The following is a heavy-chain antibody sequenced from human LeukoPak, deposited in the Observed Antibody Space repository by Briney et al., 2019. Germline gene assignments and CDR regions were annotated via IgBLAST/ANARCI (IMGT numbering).Heavy chain of an antibody. V-gene: IGHV5-51*01. J-gene: IGHJ4*02. Sequence: GESLKISCKGSGYSFTSYWIGWVRQMPGKGLEWMGIIYPGDSDTRYSPSFQGQVTISADKSISTAYLQWSSLKASDTAMYYCARRVGYCSSTSCWEFDYWGQGTLVTVSS. CDR2: IYPGDSDT. D-gene: IGHD2-2*01. CDR3: ARRVGYCSSTSCWEFDY. CDR1: GYSFTSYW.